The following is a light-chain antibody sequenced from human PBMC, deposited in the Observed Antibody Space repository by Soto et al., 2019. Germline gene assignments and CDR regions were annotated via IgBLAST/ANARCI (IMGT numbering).Light chain of an antibody. CDR3: QQYGSSPIT. J-gene: IGKJ5*01. V-gene: IGKV3-20*01. CDR1: QSVSSSY. CDR2: GAS. Sequence: IVLSQSPGTLSLSPGERATLSCRASQSVSSSYLAWYQQKPGQAPRLLIYGASTRATGIPDRFSGDGSVTHFTLTISRLEAEDFVMYYCQQYGSSPITFGQGTRLAI.